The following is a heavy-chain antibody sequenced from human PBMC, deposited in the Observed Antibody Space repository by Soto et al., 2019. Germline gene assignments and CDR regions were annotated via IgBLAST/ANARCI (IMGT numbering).Heavy chain of an antibody. CDR2: FDPEDGET. Sequence: ASVKVSCKVSGYTLTELSMHWVRQAPGKGLEWMGGFDPEDGETIYAQKFQGRVTMTEDTSTDTAYMELSSLRSEDTAVYYCATWGGREATTMIVYYYYGMDVWGQGTTVTVSS. J-gene: IGHJ6*02. CDR3: ATWGGREATTMIVYYYYGMDV. V-gene: IGHV1-24*01. CDR1: GYTLTELS. D-gene: IGHD3-22*01.